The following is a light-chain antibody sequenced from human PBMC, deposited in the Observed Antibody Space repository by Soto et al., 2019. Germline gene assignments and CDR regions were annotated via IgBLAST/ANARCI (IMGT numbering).Light chain of an antibody. CDR1: QSVNSY. Sequence: IVLTQSPATLSLSPGERATLSCRASQSVNSYLAWYQQKPGQAPRLLIYEASNRATGIPARFSGSGSGTDFTLTISSLEPEDFAVYYCPHRRNWPLTFGGGTKVEIK. CDR3: PHRRNWPLT. J-gene: IGKJ4*01. CDR2: EAS. V-gene: IGKV3-11*01.